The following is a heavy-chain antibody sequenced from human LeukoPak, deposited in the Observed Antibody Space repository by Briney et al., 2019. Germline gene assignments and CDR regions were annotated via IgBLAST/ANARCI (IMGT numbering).Heavy chain of an antibody. J-gene: IGHJ1*01. CDR2: INPNSGGT. Sequence: SVNDSRMAFGYTFTGYYIHWVRQAPGQGLEWMGWINPNSGGTNYAQKFRGRVTMTRDTSISPDYMELSRLRSDDTAVYYCARVAFSIDYGGNTEHYQHWGQGTLVTVSS. D-gene: IGHD4-23*01. V-gene: IGHV1-2*02. CDR3: ARVAFSIDYGGNTEHYQH. CDR1: GYTFTGYY.